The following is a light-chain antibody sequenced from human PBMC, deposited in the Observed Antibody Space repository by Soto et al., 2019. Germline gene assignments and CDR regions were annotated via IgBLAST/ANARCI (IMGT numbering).Light chain of an antibody. CDR2: DTS. Sequence: QAVVTQEPSLTVYPGGTVTLTCGSSTGAVTSNHHPYWFQQKAGQAPRTLIYDTSNKHSWTPARFSGSLLGDKAALTLSGAQPKDEAQYYCLLSYNAARVFGGGTKLTVL. CDR1: TGAVTSNHH. CDR3: LLSYNAARV. J-gene: IGLJ2*01. V-gene: IGLV7-46*01.